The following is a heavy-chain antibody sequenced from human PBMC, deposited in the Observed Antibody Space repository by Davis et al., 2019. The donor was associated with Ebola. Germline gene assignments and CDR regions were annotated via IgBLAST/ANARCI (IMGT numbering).Heavy chain of an antibody. J-gene: IGHJ5*01. D-gene: IGHD2-15*01. CDR1: GYSFTNYW. Sequence: GESLKISCKASGYSFTNYWIAWVRQMPGKGLEWMGIIYPGDNTARYTPSFQGHVTLSVDKSTTTAYLQWSSLKASDTAMYYCARQPTTNVIFNRFDSWGQGTLVTVS. CDR2: IYPGDNTA. CDR3: ARQPTTNVIFNRFDS. V-gene: IGHV5-51*01.